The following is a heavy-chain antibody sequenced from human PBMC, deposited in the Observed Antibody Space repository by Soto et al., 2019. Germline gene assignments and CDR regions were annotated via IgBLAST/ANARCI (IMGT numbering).Heavy chain of an antibody. D-gene: IGHD3-22*01. CDR3: ARDQYYDSSGPFDY. V-gene: IGHV3-30-3*01. J-gene: IGHJ4*02. CDR1: GFTFSSYA. CDR2: ISYDGSNK. Sequence: GGSLRLSCAASGFTFSSYAMHWVRQAPGKGLEWVAVISYDGSNKYYADSVKGRFTISRDNSKNTLYLQMNSLRAEDTAVYYCARDQYYDSSGPFDYWGQGTLVTSPQ.